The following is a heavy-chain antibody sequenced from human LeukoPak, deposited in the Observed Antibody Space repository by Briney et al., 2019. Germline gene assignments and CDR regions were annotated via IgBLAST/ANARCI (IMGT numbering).Heavy chain of an antibody. Sequence: ASVKVSCNASGYTFTSYGISWVRQAPGQGLEWMGWINPNSGGTNYAQKFQGRVTMTRDTSISTAYMELSRLRSDDTAVYYCARAYYDFWSGLNNWFDPWGQGTLVTVSS. CDR3: ARAYYDFWSGLNNWFDP. J-gene: IGHJ5*02. D-gene: IGHD3-3*01. CDR2: INPNSGGT. V-gene: IGHV1-2*02. CDR1: GYTFTSYG.